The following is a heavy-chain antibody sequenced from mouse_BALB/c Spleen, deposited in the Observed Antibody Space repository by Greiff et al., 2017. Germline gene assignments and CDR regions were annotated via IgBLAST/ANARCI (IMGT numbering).Heavy chain of an antibody. CDR2: ISNGGGST. D-gene: IGHD1-2*01. J-gene: IGHJ4*01. V-gene: IGHV5-12-2*01. CDR1: GFTFSSYT. CDR3: ASLHYYGYYAMDY. Sequence: EVKLVESGGGLVQPGGSLKLSCAASGFTFSSYTMSWVRQTPEKRLEWVAYISNGGGSTYYPDTVKGRFTISRDNAKNTLYLQMSSLMSEDTAMYYCASLHYYGYYAMDYWGQGTSVTVSS.